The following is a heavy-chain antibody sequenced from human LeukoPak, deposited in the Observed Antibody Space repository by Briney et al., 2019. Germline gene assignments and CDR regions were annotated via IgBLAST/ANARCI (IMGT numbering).Heavy chain of an antibody. Sequence: PSETLSLTCAVSGGSISSGGYSWSWIRQPPGKGLEWIGYIYHRGSTYYNPSLKSRVTISVDRSKNQFSLKLSSVTAADTAVYYCARGGGGSYRLYYYYGMDVWGQGTTVTVSS. J-gene: IGHJ6*02. CDR3: ARGGGGSYRLYYYYGMDV. CDR2: IYHRGST. V-gene: IGHV4-30-2*01. CDR1: GGSISSGGYS. D-gene: IGHD2-15*01.